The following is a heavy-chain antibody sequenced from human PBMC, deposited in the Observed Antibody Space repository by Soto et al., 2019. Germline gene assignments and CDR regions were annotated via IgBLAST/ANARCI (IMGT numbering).Heavy chain of an antibody. CDR2: IYYSGST. V-gene: IGHV4-59*01. CDR3: ARGGRYYDILTGYYKYFDY. D-gene: IGHD3-9*01. J-gene: IGHJ4*02. CDR1: GGSISSYY. Sequence: SETLSLTCTVSGGSISSYYWSWIRRPPGKGLEWIGYIYYSGSTNYNPSLKSRVTISVDTSKNQFSLKLSSVTAADTAVYYCARGGRYYDILTGYYKYFDYWGQGTLVTVSS.